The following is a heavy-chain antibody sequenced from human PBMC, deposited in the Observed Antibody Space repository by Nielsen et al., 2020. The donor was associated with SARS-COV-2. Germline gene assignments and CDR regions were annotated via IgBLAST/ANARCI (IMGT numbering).Heavy chain of an antibody. CDR2: IYYSGST. Sequence: GSLRLSCTVSGGSISSYYWSWIRQPPGKGLEWIGYIYYSGSTNYNPSLKSRVTISVDTSKNQFSLKLSSVTAADTAVYYCARMGDYYYYMDVWGKGTTVTVSS. J-gene: IGHJ6*03. D-gene: IGHD3-16*01. CDR1: GGSISSYY. V-gene: IGHV4-59*01. CDR3: ARMGDYYYYMDV.